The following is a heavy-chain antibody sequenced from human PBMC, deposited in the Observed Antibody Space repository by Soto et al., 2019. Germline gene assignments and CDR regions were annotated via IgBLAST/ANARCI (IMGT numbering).Heavy chain of an antibody. V-gene: IGHV3-23*03. Sequence: VGSLRLSCAASGFPFSAYAMSWVPQAPGKGLEWVSFIDLSGTTTYYRDSVKGRFTIFKDKSMNTVYLQMNSLTVEDAAVYYCTKDSVPDGIYSFDYWGQGALVTVSS. CDR3: TKDSVPDGIYSFDY. D-gene: IGHD2-15*01. CDR1: GFPFSAYA. CDR2: IDLSGTTT. J-gene: IGHJ4*02.